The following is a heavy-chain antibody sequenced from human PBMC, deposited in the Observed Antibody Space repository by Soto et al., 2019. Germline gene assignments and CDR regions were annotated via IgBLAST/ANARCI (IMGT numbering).Heavy chain of an antibody. V-gene: IGHV3-72*01. CDR2: TRNKANSYTT. D-gene: IGHD6-19*01. CDR3: AGAEGDNGWRHFDY. Sequence: EVQLVESGGGLVQPGGSLRLSCATSGFTFSDHYMDWVRQAPGKGLEWVARTRNKANSYTTEYAPSVKGRFTISRDDSKNSLYLQMNSLKTEDTAVYYCAGAEGDNGWRHFDYWGQGTLVTVSS. J-gene: IGHJ4*02. CDR1: GFTFSDHY.